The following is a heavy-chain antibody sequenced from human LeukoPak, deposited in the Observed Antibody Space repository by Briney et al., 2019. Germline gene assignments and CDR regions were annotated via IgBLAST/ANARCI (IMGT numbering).Heavy chain of an antibody. Sequence: SETLSLTCTVSGDSITSSTSCWAWLRQPPGKGLEWIGIIFYTGSAHYNPSLKSRVTISVDKSKNQFSLKLSSVTAADTAVYYCARVVGIAAAGKAWYFDLWGRGTLVTVSS. CDR1: GDSITSSTSC. CDR3: ARVVGIAAAGKAWYFDL. CDR2: IFYTGSA. J-gene: IGHJ2*01. D-gene: IGHD6-13*01. V-gene: IGHV4-39*07.